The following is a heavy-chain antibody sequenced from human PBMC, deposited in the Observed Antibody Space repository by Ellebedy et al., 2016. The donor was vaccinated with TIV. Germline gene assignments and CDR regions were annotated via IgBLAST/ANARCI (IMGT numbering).Heavy chain of an antibody. Sequence: MPSETLSLTCAVSGDSISSSNWWSWVRQSPGKGLEWIGEIYQSGSALYNPSLASRVTMSVDKSRNQFSLKLTSVTAADTAAYYCARTEEVADSAFSYFNVWGRGTLVTVSS. J-gene: IGHJ2*01. D-gene: IGHD2-15*01. V-gene: IGHV4-4*02. CDR3: ARTEEVADSAFSYFNV. CDR1: GDSISSSNW. CDR2: IYQSGSA.